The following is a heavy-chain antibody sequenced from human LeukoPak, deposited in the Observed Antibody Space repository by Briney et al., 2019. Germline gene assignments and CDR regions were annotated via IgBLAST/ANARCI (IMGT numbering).Heavy chain of an antibody. CDR1: GFTVSSNY. V-gene: IGHV3-30-3*01. CDR3: ARGYYYGSGYSDY. J-gene: IGHJ4*02. Sequence: GGSLRLSCAASGFTVSSNYMSWVRQAPGKGLEWVAIISNDGINKFYADSVKGRFTISRDNSKNTLYLQMNSLRAEDTAVYYCARGYYYGSGYSDYWGQGTLVTVSS. D-gene: IGHD3-10*01. CDR2: ISNDGINK.